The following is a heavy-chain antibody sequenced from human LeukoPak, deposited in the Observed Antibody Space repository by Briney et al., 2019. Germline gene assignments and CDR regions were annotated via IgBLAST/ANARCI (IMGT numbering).Heavy chain of an antibody. CDR1: GGTFSSYA. J-gene: IGHJ4*02. Sequence: GASVKVSCKASGGTFSSYAISWVRQAPGQGLEWMGGIIPIFGTANYAQKFQGRVTITADESTSTAYMELSSLRSEDTAVYYCARARTTVTPGYYFDYWGQGTLVTVSS. CDR3: ARARTTVTPGYYFDY. CDR2: IIPIFGTA. D-gene: IGHD4-17*01. V-gene: IGHV1-69*13.